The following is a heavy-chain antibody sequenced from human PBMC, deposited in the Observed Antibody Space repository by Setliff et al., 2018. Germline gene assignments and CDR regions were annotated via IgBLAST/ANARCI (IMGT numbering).Heavy chain of an antibody. Sequence: SETLSLTCTVSGGSISSSSYYWGWIRQPPGKGLEWIGSIYYSGSTYYNPSLKSRVTISVDTSKNQFSLKLSSVTAADTAVYYCARPGSGNGYYMDVWGKGTTVTSP. D-gene: IGHD3-10*01. V-gene: IGHV4-39*01. CDR3: ARPGSGNGYYMDV. CDR1: GGSISSSSYY. J-gene: IGHJ6*03. CDR2: IYYSGST.